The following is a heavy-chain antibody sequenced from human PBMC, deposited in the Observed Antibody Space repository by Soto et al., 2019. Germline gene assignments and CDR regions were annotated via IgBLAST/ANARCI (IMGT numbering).Heavy chain of an antibody. CDR1: GFTFSSYG. CDR2: ISYDGSNK. CDR3: AKDRTAFPYYFDY. V-gene: IGHV3-30*18. Sequence: LRLSCAASGFTFSSYGMHWVRQAPGKGLEWVAVISYDGSNKYYADSVKGRFTISRDNSKNTLYLQMNSLRAEDTAVYYCAKDRTAFPYYFDYWGQGTLVTVSS. D-gene: IGHD1-1*01. J-gene: IGHJ4*02.